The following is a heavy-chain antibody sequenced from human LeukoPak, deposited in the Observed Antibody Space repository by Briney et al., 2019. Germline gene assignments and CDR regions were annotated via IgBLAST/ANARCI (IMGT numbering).Heavy chain of an antibody. D-gene: IGHD6-19*01. CDR3: ARLGGIAVAATPYYYYYMDV. CDR1: GYTFTGYY. CDR2: INPNSGGT. J-gene: IGHJ6*03. Sequence: ASVKVSCKASGYTFTGYYMHWVRQAPGQGLEWMGWINPNSGGTNYAQKFQGRVTMTRDTSISTAYMELSRLRSDDTAVYYCARLGGIAVAATPYYYYYMDVWGKGTTVTVSS. V-gene: IGHV1-2*02.